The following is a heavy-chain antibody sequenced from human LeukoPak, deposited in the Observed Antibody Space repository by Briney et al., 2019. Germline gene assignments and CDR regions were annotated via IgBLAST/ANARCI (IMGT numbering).Heavy chain of an antibody. Sequence: GGSLRLSCAASGFTLSSYSMNWVRHAPGKGLEWVSSISSSSSYIYYADSVKGRFTISRDNAKNSLYLQMNSLRAEDTAVYYCARENYGGNYHDAFDIWGQGTMVTVSS. J-gene: IGHJ3*02. CDR1: GFTLSSYS. V-gene: IGHV3-21*01. CDR3: ARENYGGNYHDAFDI. D-gene: IGHD4-23*01. CDR2: ISSSSSYI.